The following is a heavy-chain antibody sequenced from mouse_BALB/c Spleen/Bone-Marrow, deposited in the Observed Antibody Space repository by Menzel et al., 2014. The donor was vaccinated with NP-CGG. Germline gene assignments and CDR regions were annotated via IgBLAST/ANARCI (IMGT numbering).Heavy chain of an antibody. V-gene: IGHV5-6*01. CDR3: TRRPLQANSYFDC. D-gene: IGHD3-2*02. CDR2: ISSGGSPT. J-gene: IGHJ2*01. Sequence: EVQLVESGGDLVKPGGSLKLSCVASGFTFSSYGMSWVRQTPDKRLEWVATISSGGSPTYYPASVKGRFTISRDNAKSTLYLQMSSLNSEDTAMYYCTRRPLQANSYFDCWGQGTTLTVSS. CDR1: GFTFSSYG.